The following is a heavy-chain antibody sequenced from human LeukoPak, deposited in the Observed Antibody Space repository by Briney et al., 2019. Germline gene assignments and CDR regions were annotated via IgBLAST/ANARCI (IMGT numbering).Heavy chain of an antibody. CDR1: GDSVSSNSAA. J-gene: IGHJ5*02. CDR3: ARVEAVAGTAPYNWFDP. D-gene: IGHD6-19*01. Sequence: SQTLSLTCAISGDSVSSNSAAWNWIRQSPSRGLEWLGRTYYRSKWYNDYAVSVKSRITINPDTSKNQFSLQLNSVTPEDTAVYYCARVEAVAGTAPYNWFDPWGQGTLVTVSS. CDR2: TYYRSKWYN. V-gene: IGHV6-1*01.